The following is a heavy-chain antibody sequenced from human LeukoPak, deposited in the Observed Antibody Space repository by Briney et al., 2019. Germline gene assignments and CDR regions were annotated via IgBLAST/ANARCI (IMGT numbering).Heavy chain of an antibody. D-gene: IGHD2-21*02. CDR2: IDPSDSYT. CDR3: ARHVEAVTAWDY. V-gene: IGHV5-10-1*01. CDR1: GYSFTSYW. J-gene: IGHJ4*02. Sequence: GESLRISCKGSGYSFTSYWISWVRQMPGKGLEWMGTIDPSDSYTNYSPSFKGHVIISADKSISTAYLQWSSLKASDTAMYYCARHVEAVTAWDYWGQGTLVTVSS.